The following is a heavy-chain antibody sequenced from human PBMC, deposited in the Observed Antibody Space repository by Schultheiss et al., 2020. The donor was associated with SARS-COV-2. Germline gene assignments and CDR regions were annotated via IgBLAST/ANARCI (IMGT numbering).Heavy chain of an antibody. CDR1: GYTFTGYY. CDR2: INPNSGGT. J-gene: IGHJ6*02. D-gene: IGHD3-3*01. CDR3: ARGRVFGVYYGMDV. V-gene: IGHV1-2*06. Sequence: ASVKVSCKASGYTFTGYYMHWVRQAPGQGLEWMGRINPNSGGTNYAQKFQGRVTMTRDTSISTAYMELSRLRSDDTAVYYCARGRVFGVYYGMDVWGQGTTVTVSS.